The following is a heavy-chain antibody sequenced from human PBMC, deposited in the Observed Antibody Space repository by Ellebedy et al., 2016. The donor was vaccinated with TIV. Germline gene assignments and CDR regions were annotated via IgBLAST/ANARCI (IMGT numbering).Heavy chain of an antibody. CDR2: ISYDGSKK. J-gene: IGHJ3*02. CDR1: GFTFSSYG. V-gene: IGHV3-30*18. Sequence: GGSLRLXXAASGFTFSSYGMHWVRQAPGKGLGGVAVISYDGSKKYYADSVKGRFTISRDNPKNTLYLQMNSLRAEDTAVYFCANAIVGATSWAFDIWGRGTMVTVSS. D-gene: IGHD1-26*01. CDR3: ANAIVGATSWAFDI.